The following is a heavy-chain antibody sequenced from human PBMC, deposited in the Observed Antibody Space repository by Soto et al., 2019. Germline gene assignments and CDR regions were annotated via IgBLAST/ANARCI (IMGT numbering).Heavy chain of an antibody. CDR3: ARDTGWGLGY. V-gene: IGHV4-4*02. CDR1: GDSINSNYC. D-gene: IGHD6-19*01. Sequence: QVQLQESGPGLVRPSGTLSLTCAVSGDSINSNYCWTWVRQPPGKGLEWIAEIYYSGGTSYNPSLKSRVTISIDKSKNQFSLNLTSGTAADTAMYYCARDTGWGLGYWGQGTLVTVSS. CDR2: IYYSGGT. J-gene: IGHJ4*02.